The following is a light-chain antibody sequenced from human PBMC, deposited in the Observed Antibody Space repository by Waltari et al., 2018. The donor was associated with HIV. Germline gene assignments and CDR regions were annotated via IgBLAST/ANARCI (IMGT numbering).Light chain of an antibody. CDR2: GNS. V-gene: IGLV1-40*01. Sequence: SVLTQPPSVSGAPGQRVTISCTGSSSNIGAGYHVHWYQQLPGTAPKLLIHGNSNRPSGIPDRFSGSKSGASASLAITWLQAEDEADYHCQSHDSSLSGYVFGTGTKVTVL. CDR3: QSHDSSLSGYV. J-gene: IGLJ1*01. CDR1: SSNIGAGYH.